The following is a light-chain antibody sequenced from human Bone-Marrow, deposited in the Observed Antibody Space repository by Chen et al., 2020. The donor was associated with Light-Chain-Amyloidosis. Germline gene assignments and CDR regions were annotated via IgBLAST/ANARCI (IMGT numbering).Light chain of an antibody. J-gene: IGLJ1*01. Sequence: QYALTQPASVSGSTGQSITISCTGTSSDVGGDTHVAWYQQHSDKAPKLMIYEVTNRPSWVPDRFSGSKSYNTASLTISGLQTEDDADYFCSSYTITNTLVFGSGTRVTVL. CDR2: EVT. CDR1: SSDVGGDTH. V-gene: IGLV2-14*01. CDR3: SSYTITNTLV.